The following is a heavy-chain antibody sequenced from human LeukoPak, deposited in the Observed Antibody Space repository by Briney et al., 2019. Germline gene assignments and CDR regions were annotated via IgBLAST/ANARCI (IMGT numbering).Heavy chain of an antibody. Sequence: SETLSLTCTVSGYSISSGYYWGWIRQPPGKGLEWIGSIYHSGSTYYSPSLKSRVTISVDTSKNQFSLKLSSVTAADTAVYYCARGGSYLSAFDIWGQGTMVTVSS. CDR2: IYHSGST. CDR3: ARGGSYLSAFDI. V-gene: IGHV4-38-2*02. J-gene: IGHJ3*02. CDR1: GYSISSGYY. D-gene: IGHD1-26*01.